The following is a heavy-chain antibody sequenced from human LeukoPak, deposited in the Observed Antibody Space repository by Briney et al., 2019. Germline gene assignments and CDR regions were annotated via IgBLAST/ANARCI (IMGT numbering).Heavy chain of an antibody. CDR1: GYTLTELS. CDR2: INTNTGNP. D-gene: IGHD3-22*01. J-gene: IGHJ4*02. V-gene: IGHV7-4-1*02. CDR3: ARESYYYDSSGYYSPFFDY. Sequence: ASVKVSCKVSGYTLTELSMHWVRQAPGQGLEWMGWINTNTGNPTYAQGFTGRFVFSLDTSVSTAYLQISSLKAEDTAVYYCARESYYYDSSGYYSPFFDYWGQGTLVTVSS.